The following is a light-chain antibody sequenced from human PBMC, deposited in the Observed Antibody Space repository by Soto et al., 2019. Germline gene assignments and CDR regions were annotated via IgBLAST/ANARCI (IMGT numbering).Light chain of an antibody. V-gene: IGKV1-17*03. CDR1: RDISNY. CDR2: AGS. Sequence: DIQMTQSPSAMSASVGDRVTITCRASRDISNYLAWFQQRPGKVPKCLIYAGSSLQSGVPSRFSGSGSGTEFTLTISGLQPEDFATYYCLQHNNYPLTFGPGTKADIK. J-gene: IGKJ3*01. CDR3: LQHNNYPLT.